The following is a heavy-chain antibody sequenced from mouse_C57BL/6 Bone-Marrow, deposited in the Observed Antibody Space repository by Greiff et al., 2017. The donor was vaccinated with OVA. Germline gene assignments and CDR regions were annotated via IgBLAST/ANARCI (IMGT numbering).Heavy chain of an antibody. Sequence: EVMLVESGGGLVQPGGSLKLSCAASGFTFSDFYMYWIRQTPEKRLAWVAYISNGGGSTYYPDTVKGRFTISRDNAKNTLYLQMSRLKSEDTAMYYYARLDAMDYWGQGTSVTVSS. V-gene: IGHV5-12*01. CDR2: ISNGGGST. CDR3: ARLDAMDY. J-gene: IGHJ4*01. CDR1: GFTFSDFY.